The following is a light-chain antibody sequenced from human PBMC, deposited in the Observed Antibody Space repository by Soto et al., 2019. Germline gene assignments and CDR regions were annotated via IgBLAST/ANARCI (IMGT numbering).Light chain of an antibody. Sequence: EILFTQSPATLSLSPGDRATLSCRASHTGRSDYFAWYQQKPGQAPRVIIFGVSTRASATPDRFRGSGSGTYFTLTISRLEPDDFALYYCQQYGNSPLTFGGGTKVDI. V-gene: IGKV3-20*01. CDR1: HTGRSDY. J-gene: IGKJ4*01. CDR2: GVS. CDR3: QQYGNSPLT.